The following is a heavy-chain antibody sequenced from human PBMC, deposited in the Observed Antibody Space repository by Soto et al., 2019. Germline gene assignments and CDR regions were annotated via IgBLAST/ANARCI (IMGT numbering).Heavy chain of an antibody. Sequence: SETLSLTCTVSGDSISRGDYYWSWIRQVPGKGLEWIGHIRYSGNTYYNPPLKSRVTISVDTSKSQFSLKLSSVTAADTALYYCARDLGHCSSISCFFDYWGQGTLVTVSS. CDR3: ARDLGHCSSISCFFDY. CDR2: IRYSGNT. J-gene: IGHJ4*02. V-gene: IGHV4-30-4*08. D-gene: IGHD2-2*01. CDR1: GDSISRGDYY.